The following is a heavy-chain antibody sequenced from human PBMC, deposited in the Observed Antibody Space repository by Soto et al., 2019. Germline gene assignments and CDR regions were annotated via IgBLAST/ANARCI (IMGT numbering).Heavy chain of an antibody. CDR2: MRGPNT. V-gene: IGHV3-23*01. CDR3: AKDLGHYDIVTGPEEYGFDI. Sequence: EVQLLESGGGLVQPGGSLRLSCAASGFTFSNYALSWVRQAPGKGLEWVSSMRGPNTHYAGSVKGRFTISRDNSKDTLFLQMNSLRAEDTAVYYCAKDLGHYDIVTGPEEYGFDIWGPGTMVTVSS. D-gene: IGHD3-9*01. J-gene: IGHJ3*02. CDR1: GFTFSNYA.